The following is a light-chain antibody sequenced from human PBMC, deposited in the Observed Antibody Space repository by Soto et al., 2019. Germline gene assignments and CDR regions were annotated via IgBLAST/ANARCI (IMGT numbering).Light chain of an antibody. Sequence: QAVLTQPPSVSGAPGQRVTISCTGSSSNIGAGYEVHWYQQLPGTAPKLLIYGNIYRPSGVPDRFSGSKSGTSVSLAITGLQAEDVADDPCQSYYSSLSGVVFGGGTKVASL. V-gene: IGLV1-40*01. CDR2: GNI. CDR1: SSNIGAGYE. J-gene: IGLJ2*01. CDR3: QSYYSSLSGVV.